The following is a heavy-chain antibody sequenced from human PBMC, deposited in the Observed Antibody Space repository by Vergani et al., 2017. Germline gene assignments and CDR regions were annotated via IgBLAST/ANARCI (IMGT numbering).Heavy chain of an antibody. CDR3: ATDLVGATKL. Sequence: QVQLVQSGAEVKKPGASVKVSCKASGYTFTGYYMHWVRQAPGQGLEWMGGFDPEDGETIYAQKFQGRVTMTEDTSTDTAYMELSSLRSEDTAVYYCATDLVGATKLWGQGTLVTVSS. V-gene: IGHV1-24*01. J-gene: IGHJ4*02. CDR2: FDPEDGET. D-gene: IGHD1-26*01. CDR1: GYTFTGYY.